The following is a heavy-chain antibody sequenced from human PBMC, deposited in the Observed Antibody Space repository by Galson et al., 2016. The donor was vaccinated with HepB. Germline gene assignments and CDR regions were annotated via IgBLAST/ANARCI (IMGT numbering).Heavy chain of an antibody. D-gene: IGHD3-10*01. J-gene: IGHJ4*02. V-gene: IGHV4-39*01. Sequence: SETLSLTCTVSGYSISNVGRHWGWFRQSPEMGLEYIGSIHSSGTSYYNTSLTTRVTVSADTSRNQFFLSLTSVTAADTATYYCVRLWTAAVVANRRGSPYWSQGTRVTVSS. CDR2: IHSSGTS. CDR1: GYSISNVGRH. CDR3: VRLWTAAVVANRRGSPY.